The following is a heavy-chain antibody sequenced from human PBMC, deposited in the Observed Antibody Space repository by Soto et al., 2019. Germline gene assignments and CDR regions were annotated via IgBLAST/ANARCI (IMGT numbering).Heavy chain of an antibody. J-gene: IGHJ6*02. CDR1: GFTFTSSA. CDR2: IVVGSGNT. V-gene: IGHV1-58*01. Sequence: SVKVSCKASGFTFTSSAVQWVRQARGQRLEWIGWIVVGSGNTNYAQKFQERVTITRDMSKSTAYMELSSLRSEDTAVYYCAADSSSWYYYYGMDVWGQGTTVTVSS. CDR3: AADSSSWYYYYGMDV. D-gene: IGHD6-13*01.